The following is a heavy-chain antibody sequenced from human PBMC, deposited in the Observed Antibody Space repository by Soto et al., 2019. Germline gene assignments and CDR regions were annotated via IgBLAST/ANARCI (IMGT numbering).Heavy chain of an antibody. CDR3: ARDLKWVPYYYYYGMDV. CDR1: GFTFSSYA. CDR2: ISYDGSNK. V-gene: IGHV3-30-3*01. J-gene: IGHJ6*02. Sequence: QVQLVESGGGVVQPGRSLRLSCAASGFTFSSYAMHWVRQAPGKGLEWVAVISYDGSNKYYADSVKGQFTISRDTSKNTLYLQMNSLRAEDTAVYYCARDLKWVPYYYYYGMDVWGQGTTVTVSS. D-gene: IGHD1-26*01.